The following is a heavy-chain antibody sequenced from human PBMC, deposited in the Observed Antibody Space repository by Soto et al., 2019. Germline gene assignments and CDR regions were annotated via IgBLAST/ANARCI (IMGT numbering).Heavy chain of an antibody. Sequence: QVQLQESGPGLVKPSETLSLTCTVSGDSGSNYFWSWIRQPPGKGLEWIGFIHYSGTTNYNPSLKSGVTISVDTPKNQFSLTLTYVTAADTAVYYCARHPRTSGGERTFDYWGQGTMVTVSS. D-gene: IGHD2-21*01. CDR1: GDSGSNYF. V-gene: IGHV4-59*08. J-gene: IGHJ4*02. CDR3: ARHPRTSGGERTFDY. CDR2: IHYSGTT.